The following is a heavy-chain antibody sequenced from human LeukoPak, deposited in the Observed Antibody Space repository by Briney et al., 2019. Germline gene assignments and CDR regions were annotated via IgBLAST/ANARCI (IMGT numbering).Heavy chain of an antibody. CDR2: MNEDGGAK. Sequence: PGESLGLSCAASGFTFSSYWMTWVRQAPGKGLEWVANMNEDGGAKFYVDSVRGRFTISRDNAKNSLYLQMNSLRAEDTAVYYCARDSGRRDDYWGQGTLVTVSS. CDR3: ARDSGRRDDY. V-gene: IGHV3-7*04. J-gene: IGHJ4*02. CDR1: GFTFSSYW. D-gene: IGHD6-25*01.